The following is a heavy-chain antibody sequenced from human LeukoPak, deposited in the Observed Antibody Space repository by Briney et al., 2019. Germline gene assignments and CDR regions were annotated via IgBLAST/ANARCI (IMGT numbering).Heavy chain of an antibody. CDR2: TYTSGST. J-gene: IGHJ3*02. Sequence: SETLSLTCTVSGGSISSYYWGWIRQPAGKGLEWIGRTYTSGSTNYNPSLKSRVTMSVDTSKNQFSLKLSSVTAADTAVYYCARGRYCSADICSGGDAFDIWGQGTMASVSS. V-gene: IGHV4-4*07. CDR3: ARGRYCSADICSGGDAFDI. CDR1: GGSISSYY. D-gene: IGHD2-15*01.